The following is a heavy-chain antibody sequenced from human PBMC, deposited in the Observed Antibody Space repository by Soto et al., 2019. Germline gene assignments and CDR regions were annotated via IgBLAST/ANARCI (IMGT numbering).Heavy chain of an antibody. CDR3: AKDRGAAAGTGDWFDP. J-gene: IGHJ5*02. Sequence: GGSLRLSCAASGFTFSSYAMSWVRQAPGKGLEWVSGISGSGGSTYYADSVKGRFTISRDNSKNTLYLQMNSLRAEDTAVYYCAKDRGAAAGTGDWFDPWGQGTLVTVSS. D-gene: IGHD6-13*01. V-gene: IGHV3-23*01. CDR2: ISGSGGST. CDR1: GFTFSSYA.